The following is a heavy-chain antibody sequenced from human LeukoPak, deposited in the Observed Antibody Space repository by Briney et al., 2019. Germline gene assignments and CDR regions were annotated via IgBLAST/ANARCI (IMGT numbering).Heavy chain of an antibody. Sequence: ASETLSLTCTVSGGSISSYYWSWIRQPAGKGLEWIGRIYTSGSTNYNPSLKCRVTMSVDTSKNQFSLKLSSVTAADTAVYYCARGSNYYGMDVWGQGTTVTVSS. CDR2: IYTSGST. CDR3: ARGSNYYGMDV. CDR1: GGSISSYY. V-gene: IGHV4-4*07. J-gene: IGHJ6*02.